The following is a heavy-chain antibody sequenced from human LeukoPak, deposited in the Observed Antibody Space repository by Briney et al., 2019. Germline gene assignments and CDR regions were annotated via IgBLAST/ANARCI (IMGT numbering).Heavy chain of an antibody. V-gene: IGHV4-34*01. D-gene: IGHD1-26*01. Sequence: SETLSLTCAVYGGSFSGYYWSWIRQPPGKGLEWIGEINHSGSTNYNPSLKSRVTISVDMSKNQFSLKLSSVTAADTAVYYCARGGWELDYWGQGTLVTVSS. CDR1: GGSFSGYY. CDR3: ARGGWELDY. J-gene: IGHJ4*02. CDR2: INHSGST.